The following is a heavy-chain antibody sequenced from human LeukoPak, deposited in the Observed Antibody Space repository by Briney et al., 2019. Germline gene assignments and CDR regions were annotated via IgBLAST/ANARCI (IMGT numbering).Heavy chain of an antibody. Sequence: ASVKVSCKASGGTFSSYAISWVRQAPGQGLEWMGGIIPIFGTANYAQKFQGRVTITADESTSTAYMELSSLRSEDTAVYCCAYYYDSSGYYGQYWGQGTLVTVSS. CDR3: AYYYDSSGYYGQY. J-gene: IGHJ4*02. D-gene: IGHD3-22*01. CDR1: GGTFSSYA. V-gene: IGHV1-69*13. CDR2: IIPIFGTA.